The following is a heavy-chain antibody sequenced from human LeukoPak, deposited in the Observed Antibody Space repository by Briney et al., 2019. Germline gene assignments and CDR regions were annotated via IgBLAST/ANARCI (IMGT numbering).Heavy chain of an antibody. CDR1: GFTFSSYG. V-gene: IGHV3-30*18. CDR2: ISYDGSDR. D-gene: IGHD1-1*01. J-gene: IGHJ4*02. CDR3: AKGVSRGVDPTGLEY. Sequence: PGGSLRLSCVVSGFTFSSYGMHWVRQAPGKGPEWVSVISYDGSDRYYANFVKGRFTISRDNSKNTLFLQTNSMRPEDTAVYYCAKGVSRGVDPTGLEYWGQGTLVTVSS.